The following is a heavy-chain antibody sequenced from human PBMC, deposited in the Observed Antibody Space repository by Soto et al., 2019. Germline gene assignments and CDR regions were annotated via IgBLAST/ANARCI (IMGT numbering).Heavy chain of an antibody. CDR2: IYYSGST. V-gene: IGHV4-31*03. Sequence: SETLSLTCTVSGXSISSGGYYWSWIRXHPGKXLEWIGYIYYSGSTYYNPSLKSRVTISVDTSKNQFSLKLSSVTAADTAVYYCARVQEDYYDSSGYPRYYFDYWGQGTLVTVSS. CDR3: ARVQEDYYDSSGYPRYYFDY. D-gene: IGHD3-22*01. CDR1: GXSISSGGYY. J-gene: IGHJ4*02.